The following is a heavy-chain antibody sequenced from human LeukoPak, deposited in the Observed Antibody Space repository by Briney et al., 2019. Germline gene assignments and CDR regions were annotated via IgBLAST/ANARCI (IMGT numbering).Heavy chain of an antibody. J-gene: IGHJ6*02. CDR2: IYSGETT. Sequence: GGSLRLSCAASGFTFSNYAMNWVRQAPGKGLEWVSVIYSGETTYYADSVKGRFTISRDTSENTFFLQMDSVRAEDTAVYYCARENVDTALHRGLYSYYYHGLDVWGQGTTVTVSS. CDR1: GFTFSNYA. D-gene: IGHD5-18*01. V-gene: IGHV3-66*01. CDR3: ARENVDTALHRGLYSYYYHGLDV.